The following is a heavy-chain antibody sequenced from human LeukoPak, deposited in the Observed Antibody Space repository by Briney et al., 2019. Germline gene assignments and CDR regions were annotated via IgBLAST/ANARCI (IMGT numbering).Heavy chain of an antibody. J-gene: IGHJ3*02. V-gene: IGHV4-59*08. Sequence: SETLSLTCTVSGGSISSYYWSWIRQPPGKGLEWIGYIYYSGTTNYNPSLKSRVTISVDTSKNQFSLKLSSVTAADTAVYYCARHRRHYYDSSGYYFYAFDIWGQGTMVTVSS. CDR1: GGSISSYY. CDR2: IYYSGTT. D-gene: IGHD3-22*01. CDR3: ARHRRHYYDSSGYYFYAFDI.